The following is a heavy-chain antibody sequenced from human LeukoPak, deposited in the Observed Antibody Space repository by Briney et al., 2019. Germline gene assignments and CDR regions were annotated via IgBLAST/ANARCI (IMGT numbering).Heavy chain of an antibody. Sequence: SVKVSCKASGYTFTNYGLSWVRQAPGQGLEWMGRIIPIFGTANYAQKFQGRVTITTDESTSTAYMELSSLRSEDTAVYYCAREWIQTEFDYWGQGTLVTVSS. CDR2: IIPIFGTA. V-gene: IGHV1-69*05. CDR1: GYTFTNYG. D-gene: IGHD5-18*01. CDR3: AREWIQTEFDY. J-gene: IGHJ4*02.